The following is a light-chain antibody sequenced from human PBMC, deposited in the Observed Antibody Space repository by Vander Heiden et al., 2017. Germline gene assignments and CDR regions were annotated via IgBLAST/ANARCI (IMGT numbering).Light chain of an antibody. Sequence: AIRITQSPSSLSASTGDRVTITCRASQCISSYLAWYQQKPGKAPKLLIYAASTLQSGVPSRFSGSGSGTDFTLTISCLQSEDFATYYCQQYYSYPHTFGQGTKLEIK. CDR2: AAS. V-gene: IGKV1-8*01. CDR1: QCISSY. J-gene: IGKJ2*01. CDR3: QQYYSYPHT.